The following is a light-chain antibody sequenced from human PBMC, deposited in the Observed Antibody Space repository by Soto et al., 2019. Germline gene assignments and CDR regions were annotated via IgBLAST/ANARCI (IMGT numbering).Light chain of an antibody. Sequence: QSVLTQPPSVSAAPGQKVTISCSGSSSNIGNNYVFWYQQLPGTAPKLLIYDNDKRPSGIPDRFSGSKSGTSATLGITGLQTGDEADYYCATWDSSLSAGVFGGGTKQTVL. V-gene: IGLV1-51*01. J-gene: IGLJ2*01. CDR3: ATWDSSLSAGV. CDR2: DND. CDR1: SSNIGNNY.